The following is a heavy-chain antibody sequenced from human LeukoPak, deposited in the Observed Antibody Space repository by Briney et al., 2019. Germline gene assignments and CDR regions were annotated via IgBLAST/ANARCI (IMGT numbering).Heavy chain of an antibody. V-gene: IGHV3-7*01. D-gene: IGHD5-18*01. CDR3: AREVRGSYGPQAFDI. J-gene: IGHJ3*02. CDR1: GFTFSSYW. Sequence: LPGGSLRLSCAASGFTFSSYWMSWVCQAPGKGLEWVANIKQDGSEKYYVDSVKGRFTISRDNAKNSLYLQMNSLRAEDTAVYYCAREVRGSYGPQAFDIWGQGTMVTVSS. CDR2: IKQDGSEK.